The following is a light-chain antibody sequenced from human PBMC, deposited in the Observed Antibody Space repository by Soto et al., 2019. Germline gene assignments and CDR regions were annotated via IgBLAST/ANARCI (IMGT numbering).Light chain of an antibody. Sequence: QSALTQPPSVSGAPGQRVTISCTGNNSNLGAGYDVHWYQQLPGAAPKLVIFGNRNRPSGVPERFSGSKSGTSASLAINGLRSEDEADYYCAAWDNSFSGSLVFGTGTKVTVL. CDR2: GNR. CDR3: AAWDNSFSGSLV. CDR1: NSNLGAGYD. J-gene: IGLJ1*01. V-gene: IGLV1-40*01.